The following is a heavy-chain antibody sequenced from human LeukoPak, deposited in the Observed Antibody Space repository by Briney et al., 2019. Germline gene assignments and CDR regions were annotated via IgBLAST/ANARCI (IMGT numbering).Heavy chain of an antibody. CDR1: GYTFTSYG. J-gene: IGHJ6*02. V-gene: IGHV1-18*01. D-gene: IGHD2-2*01. CDR3: ARAYGGCSSTSCYPYYYGMDV. Sequence: ASVKVSCKASGYTFTSYGISWVRQAPGQGLEWMGWISAYNGNTNYAQKLQGRVTMTTDTSTSTAYMELGSLRSDDTAVYYCARAYGGCSSTSCYPYYYGMDVWGQGTTVTVSS. CDR2: ISAYNGNT.